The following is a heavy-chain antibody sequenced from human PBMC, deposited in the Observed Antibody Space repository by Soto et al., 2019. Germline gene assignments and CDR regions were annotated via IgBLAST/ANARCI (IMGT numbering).Heavy chain of an antibody. D-gene: IGHD2-8*01. CDR3: EKDPTTGRNRVHAIFYEY. J-gene: IGHJ4*02. Sequence: GGSLRLSCAAFGFTFSSYGMPWVRQAPGKGLKWVAVISYDGRNKYYADSVKGRFTISRDNTKNTLYLQMNSLRAEATAVYYCEKDPTTGRNRVHAIFYEYWGQGSLVTVSS. V-gene: IGHV3-30*18. CDR1: GFTFSSYG. CDR2: ISYDGRNK.